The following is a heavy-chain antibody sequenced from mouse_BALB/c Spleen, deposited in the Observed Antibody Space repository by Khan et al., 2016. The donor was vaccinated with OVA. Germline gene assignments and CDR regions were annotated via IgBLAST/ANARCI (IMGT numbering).Heavy chain of an antibody. CDR3: ARPAYDGYYDD. D-gene: IGHD2-3*01. CDR2: ISTYSGNT. J-gene: IGHJ2*01. V-gene: IGHV1S137*01. CDR1: GYTFTDYA. Sequence: QVQLQQSGPELVRPGVSVKISCKGSGYTFTDYAMYWVKQSHAKSLAWIGLISTYSGNTNYNQKFKGKSTMTVHKSSSTAYMDLATLTSEDSAIYYCARPAYDGYYDDWGQGTTLTVSS.